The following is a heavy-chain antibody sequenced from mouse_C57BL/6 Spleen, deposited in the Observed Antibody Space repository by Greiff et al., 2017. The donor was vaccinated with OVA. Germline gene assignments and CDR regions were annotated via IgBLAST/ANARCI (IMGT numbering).Heavy chain of an antibody. J-gene: IGHJ3*01. CDR2: IRSKSNNYAT. Sequence: EVKLVESGGGLVQPKGSLKLSCAASGFSFNTYAMNWVRQAPGKGLEWVARIRSKSNNYATYYADSVKDRFTISRDDSESMLYLQMNNLKTEDTAMYYCVRHDYYNGYDVGFAYWGQGTLVTVSA. CDR1: GFSFNTYA. V-gene: IGHV10-1*01. D-gene: IGHD2-2*01. CDR3: VRHDYYNGYDVGFAY.